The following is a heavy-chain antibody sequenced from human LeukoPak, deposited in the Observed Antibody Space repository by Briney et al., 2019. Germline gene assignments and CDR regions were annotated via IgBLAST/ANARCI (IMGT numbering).Heavy chain of an antibody. V-gene: IGHV1-2*02. D-gene: IGHD2-2*02. CDR3: ARERGPIVVVPAAIGY. CDR2: INPNSGVT. Sequence: ASVKVSCKASGYTFTGYYMHWVRQAPGQGLEWMGWINPNSGVTNYAQKFQGRVTMTRDTSISTAYMELSRLRSDDTAVYYCARERGPIVVVPAAIGYWGQGTLVTVSS. J-gene: IGHJ4*02. CDR1: GYTFTGYY.